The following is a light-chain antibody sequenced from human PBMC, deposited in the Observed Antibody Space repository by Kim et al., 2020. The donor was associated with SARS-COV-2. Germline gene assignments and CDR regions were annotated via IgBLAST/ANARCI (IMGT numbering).Light chain of an antibody. V-gene: IGLV3-19*01. CDR2: GKN. CDR3: NSRDSSGDHWV. J-gene: IGLJ3*02. Sequence: SSELTQDPAVSVALGRTVRITCQGDSLRNYFASWYQQKPGQAPVLVIFGKNNRPSGIPDRFSGSSSGNTASLTITGAQAEDEADYYCNSRDSSGDHWVFGGGTQLTVL. CDR1: SLRNYF.